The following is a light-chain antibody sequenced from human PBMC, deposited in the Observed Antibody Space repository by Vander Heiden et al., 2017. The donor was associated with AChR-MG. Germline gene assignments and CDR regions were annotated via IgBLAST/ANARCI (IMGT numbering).Light chain of an antibody. J-gene: IGKJ2*01. CDR3: QQYDSYLPYT. V-gene: IGKV1-8*01. CDR2: AAS. Sequence: AIRMTQSPSSLSASTGDRVTITCRASQGISSYLAWYQQKPGKAPKLLIYAASTLQSGVPSRFSGSGSGTDFTLTISCLQSEDFAAYYCQQYDSYLPYTFGQGTKLEIK. CDR1: QGISSY.